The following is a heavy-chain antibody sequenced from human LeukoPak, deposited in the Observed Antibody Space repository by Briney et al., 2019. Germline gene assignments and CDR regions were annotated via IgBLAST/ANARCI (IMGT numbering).Heavy chain of an antibody. V-gene: IGHV3-74*01. J-gene: IGHJ4*02. CDR3: AKDVRMTAIRGFDY. Sequence: GGSLRLSCAASGFTFSSYWMHWVRQVPGKGLVWVSRINTDGNSTRYADSVKGRFTISRDNAKNTLYLQMNSLRAEDTAVYYCAKDVRMTAIRGFDYWGQGTLVTVSS. CDR1: GFTFSSYW. CDR2: INTDGNST. D-gene: IGHD2-21*02.